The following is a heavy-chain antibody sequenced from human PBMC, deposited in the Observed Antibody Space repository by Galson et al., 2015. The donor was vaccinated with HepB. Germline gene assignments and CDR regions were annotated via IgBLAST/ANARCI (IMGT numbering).Heavy chain of an antibody. V-gene: IGHV3-33*08. CDR2: IWYDGSNK. CDR3: ARDGYYGSGSYCFDY. J-gene: IGHJ4*02. CDR1: GFTFSSYG. Sequence: SLRLSCAASGFTFSSYGMHWVRQAPGKGLEWVAVIWYDGSNKYYADSVKGRFTISRDNSKNTLYLQMNSLRAEDTAVYYCARDGYYGSGSYCFDYWGQGTLVTVSS. D-gene: IGHD3-10*01.